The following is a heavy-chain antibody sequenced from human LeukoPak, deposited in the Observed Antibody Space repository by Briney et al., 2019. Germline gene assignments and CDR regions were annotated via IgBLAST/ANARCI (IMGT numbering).Heavy chain of an antibody. CDR3: AREEELDY. Sequence: QAGRSLRLSCAASGFTFSSFEMNWDRQAPGKGLEWVCYISSSGNTIDYADAVKSLFTITRDNAKNSLYLQMNSLRAEDTAVDYGAREEELDYWGQGTLVTVSS. D-gene: IGHD1-26*01. CDR2: ISSSGNTI. J-gene: IGHJ4*02. V-gene: IGHV3-48*03. CDR1: GFTFSSFE.